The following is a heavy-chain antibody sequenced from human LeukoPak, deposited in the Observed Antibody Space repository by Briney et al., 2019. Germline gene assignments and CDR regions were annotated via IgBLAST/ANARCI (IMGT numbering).Heavy chain of an antibody. V-gene: IGHV3-23*01. CDR2: ISGSGGST. D-gene: IGHD3-10*01. Sequence: GGSLRLSCAASGFTFSSYAMSWVRQAPGKGLEWVSAISGSGGSTYYADSVKGRFTTSRDNSKNTLYLQMNSLRAEDTAVYYCAKDHRSYYGSGDFDYWGQGTLVTVSS. CDR1: GFTFSSYA. CDR3: AKDHRSYYGSGDFDY. J-gene: IGHJ4*02.